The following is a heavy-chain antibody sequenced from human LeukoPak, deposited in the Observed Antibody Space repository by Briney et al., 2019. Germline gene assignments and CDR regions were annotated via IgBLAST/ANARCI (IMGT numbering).Heavy chain of an antibody. CDR3: ARDQDYRNYVAEY. V-gene: IGHV1-2*02. Sequence: ASVKVSCKASGYTFTGYYMHWVRQAPGQGLEWMGCVDPNTGDTNYAQKFQGRVTMTRDTSIRTAYLELSRLRSDDTAVYYCARDQDYRNYVAEYWGQGTLVTVSS. J-gene: IGHJ4*02. CDR2: VDPNTGDT. CDR1: GYTFTGYY. D-gene: IGHD4-11*01.